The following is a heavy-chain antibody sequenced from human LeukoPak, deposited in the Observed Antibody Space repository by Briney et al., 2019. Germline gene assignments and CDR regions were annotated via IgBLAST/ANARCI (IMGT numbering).Heavy chain of an antibody. Sequence: SETLSLTCTVSGGSISSSSYYWGWIRQPPGKGLEWIGSIHYSGSTYYNPSLKSRVTISVDTSKNQFSLKLSSVTAADTAVYYCARRVPITMVRGVIGDYFDYWGQGTLGTVSS. CDR3: ARRVPITMVRGVIGDYFDY. V-gene: IGHV4-39*01. CDR1: GGSISSSSYY. CDR2: IHYSGST. D-gene: IGHD3-10*01. J-gene: IGHJ4*02.